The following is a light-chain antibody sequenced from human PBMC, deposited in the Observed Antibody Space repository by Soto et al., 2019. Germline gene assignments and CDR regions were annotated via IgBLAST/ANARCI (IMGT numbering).Light chain of an antibody. CDR1: QTISSW. CDR2: KAS. Sequence: DIQMTQSPSTLSGSVGDRVTITCRASQTISSWLAWYQQKPGKAPKLLIYKASTLKSGVPSRFSGSGSGTEFTLTISSLQPDASATYYCQQYNSYSEAFGQGSNVDIK. J-gene: IGKJ1*01. CDR3: QQYNSYSEA. V-gene: IGKV1-5*03.